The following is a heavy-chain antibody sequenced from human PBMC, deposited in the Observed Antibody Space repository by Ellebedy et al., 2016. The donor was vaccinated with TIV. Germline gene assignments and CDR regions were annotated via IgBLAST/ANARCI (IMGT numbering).Heavy chain of an antibody. CDR3: AKGDDFWSGYSPTYYYYMDV. J-gene: IGHJ6*02. CDR1: GFPFSSYA. Sequence: GESLKISCAASGFPFSSYAMSWVRQAPGKGLEWVSAMSGSGGSTYYADSVKGRFTISRDNSKNTLYLQMNSLRAEDTAVYYCAKGDDFWSGYSPTYYYYMDVWGQGTTVTVSS. CDR2: MSGSGGST. D-gene: IGHD3-3*01. V-gene: IGHV3-23*01.